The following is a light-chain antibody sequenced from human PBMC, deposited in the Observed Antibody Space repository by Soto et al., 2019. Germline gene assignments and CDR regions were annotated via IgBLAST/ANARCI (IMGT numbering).Light chain of an antibody. V-gene: IGKV1-5*03. Sequence: IQMTQSPSTLSASVGDRVTITCRASQSISTWLAWYQQKPGKAPKLLIYSASDLESGVPSRFSGSGSGTEFTLTISSLQPDDSATYYCQQYDSYCTFGGGTKVDIK. CDR2: SAS. CDR1: QSISTW. CDR3: QQYDSYCT. J-gene: IGKJ4*01.